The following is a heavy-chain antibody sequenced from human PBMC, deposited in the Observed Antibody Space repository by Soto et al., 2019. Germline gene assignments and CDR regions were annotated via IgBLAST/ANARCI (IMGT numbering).Heavy chain of an antibody. J-gene: IGHJ5*02. CDR2: MNPNSGNT. V-gene: IGHV1-8*01. Sequence: GASVEVSCKASGYTFGNKDIRCVRHATGQGLEWMGWMNPNSGNTGYAQKFQGRVSMTRNTSITTAYLELSSLRSDDTAIYYCARMATSGTLNWFDPWGQGTLVTVSS. CDR1: GYTFGNKD. CDR3: ARMATSGTLNWFDP.